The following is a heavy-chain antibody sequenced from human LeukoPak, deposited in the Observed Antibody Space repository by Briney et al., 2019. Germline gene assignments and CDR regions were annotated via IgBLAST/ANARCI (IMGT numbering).Heavy chain of an antibody. V-gene: IGHV3-53*01. D-gene: IGHD2-8*02. J-gene: IGHJ4*02. Sequence: PGGSLRLSCAASGFTFRSYMMSWVRQAPGKGLEWVSVIYSGGSTYYADSVKGRFTISRDNSKNTLYLQMNSLRAEDTAVYYCLVGTGPFDYWGQGTLVTVSS. CDR3: LVGTGPFDY. CDR2: IYSGGST. CDR1: GFTFRSYM.